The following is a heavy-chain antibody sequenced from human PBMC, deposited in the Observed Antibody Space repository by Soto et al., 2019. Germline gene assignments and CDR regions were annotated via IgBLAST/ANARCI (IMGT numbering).Heavy chain of an antibody. CDR2: IYYSGST. CDR3: ARFKIAFYHWFDP. V-gene: IGHV4-39*01. Sequence: SETLSLTCTVSGCSISSRSYYWCWILQPPGKGLEWIGSIYYSGSTYYNPSLKSRVTISVDTSKNQFSLKLSSVTAADTAVYYCARFKIAFYHWFDPWGQGTLVTVAS. J-gene: IGHJ5*02. CDR1: GCSISSRSYY. D-gene: IGHD3-3*02.